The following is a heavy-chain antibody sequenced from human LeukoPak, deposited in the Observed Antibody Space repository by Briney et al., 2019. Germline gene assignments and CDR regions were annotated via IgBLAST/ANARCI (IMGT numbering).Heavy chain of an antibody. Sequence: PGGSLRLSCAASGFTFSNYAVTWVRQAPGKGLEWVSAISGSGGTYYADSVKGRFTISRDNSKNTLYLQMNSLRAEDTAVYYCAKEWIKEGGQGTLVTVSS. V-gene: IGHV3-23*01. CDR1: GFTFSNYA. J-gene: IGHJ4*02. CDR2: ISGSGGT. D-gene: IGHD5-12*01. CDR3: AKEWIKE.